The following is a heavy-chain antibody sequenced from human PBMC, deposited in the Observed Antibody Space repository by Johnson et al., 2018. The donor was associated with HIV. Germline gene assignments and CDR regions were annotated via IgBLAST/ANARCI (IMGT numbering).Heavy chain of an antibody. V-gene: IGHV3-66*01. Sequence: VQLVESGGGLVQPGGSLTLSCAAPGFSVSSYYMTWVRQAPGKGLDWVSVISSGGDTYYADSVRGRFSISRDNSKNTLYLQMGSLRAEDMAVYYCARDLYDSSVGAFDIWGQGTMVTVSS. CDR1: GFSVSSYY. CDR3: ARDLYDSSVGAFDI. J-gene: IGHJ3*02. CDR2: ISSGGDT. D-gene: IGHD3-22*01.